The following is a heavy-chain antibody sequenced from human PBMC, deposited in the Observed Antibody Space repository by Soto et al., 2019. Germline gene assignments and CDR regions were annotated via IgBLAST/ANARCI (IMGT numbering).Heavy chain of an antibody. CDR1: GFTFSSYG. J-gene: IGHJ6*03. D-gene: IGHD3-16*01. Sequence: QVQLVESGGGVVQPGRSLRLSCAASGFTFSSYGMHWVRQAPGKGLEWVAVISYDGSNKYYADSVKGRFTISRDNSKNTLYLQMNSLRAEYTAVYYCAKDSNVADYYYYMDVWGKGTTVTVSS. CDR3: AKDSNVADYYYYMDV. V-gene: IGHV3-30*18. CDR2: ISYDGSNK.